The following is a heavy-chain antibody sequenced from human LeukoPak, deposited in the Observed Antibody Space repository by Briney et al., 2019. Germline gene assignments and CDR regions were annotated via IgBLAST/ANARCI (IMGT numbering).Heavy chain of an antibody. V-gene: IGHV4-59*01. CDR2: IYHSGST. D-gene: IGHD6-13*01. J-gene: IGHJ6*02. CDR3: ARDCTPIAAAAAFYYYYGMDV. Sequence: PSETLSLTCAVSGGSISSYYWSWIRQPPGKGLEWIGDIYHSGSTNYNPSLRSRVTISVDTSNNQFSLKLSSVTAADTAVYYCARDCTPIAAAAAFYYYYGMDVWGQGTTVTVSS. CDR1: GGSISSYY.